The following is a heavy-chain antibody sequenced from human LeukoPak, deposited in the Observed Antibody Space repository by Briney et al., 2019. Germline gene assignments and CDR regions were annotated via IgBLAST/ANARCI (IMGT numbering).Heavy chain of an antibody. J-gene: IGHJ4*02. CDR3: AKGRGTAVTSAANY. CDR2: ISGSGDNT. Sequence: GGSLRLSCAASGFTFSSYAMTWVRQAPGKGLEWVSSISGSGDNTCYADSVKDRFSISRDNSKTTVSLQMNSLRAEDTAVYYCAKGRGTAVTSAANYWGQGTLVTVS. CDR1: GFTFSSYA. D-gene: IGHD4-17*01. V-gene: IGHV3-23*01.